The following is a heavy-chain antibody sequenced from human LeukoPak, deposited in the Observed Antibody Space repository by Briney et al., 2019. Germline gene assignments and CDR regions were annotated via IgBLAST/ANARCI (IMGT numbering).Heavy chain of an antibody. J-gene: IGHJ4*02. CDR2: ISGSGSIT. D-gene: IGHD4-17*01. Sequence: GGSLRLSCAASGFTFSSYAMSWVRQAPGQGLEWVSTISGSGSITYYADSVKGRFTISRDNSSNTLYLQMNSLRADDTAVYYCARAGNYYGDYDFWGQGTLVTVSS. CDR3: ARAGNYYGDYDF. V-gene: IGHV3-23*01. CDR1: GFTFSSYA.